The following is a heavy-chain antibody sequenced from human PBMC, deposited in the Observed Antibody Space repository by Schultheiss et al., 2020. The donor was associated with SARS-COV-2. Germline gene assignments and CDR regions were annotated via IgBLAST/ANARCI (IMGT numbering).Heavy chain of an antibody. D-gene: IGHD5-18*01. J-gene: IGHJ6*02. V-gene: IGHV3-9*01. CDR2: ISWNSGSI. CDR1: GFTFDDYA. Sequence: GGSLRLSCAASGFTFDDYAMHWVRQAPGKGLEWVSGISWNSGSIYYADSVKGRFTISRDNAKNSLYLQMNSLRAEDTAVYYCARDTSGYSYGPRDYGMDVWGQGTTVTVSS. CDR3: ARDTSGYSYGPRDYGMDV.